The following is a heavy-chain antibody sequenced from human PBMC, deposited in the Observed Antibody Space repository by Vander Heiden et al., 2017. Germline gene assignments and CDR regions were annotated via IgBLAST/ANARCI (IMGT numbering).Heavy chain of an antibody. CDR2: ISSSSSYI. CDR3: ARDYRLRGYSYGLDV. D-gene: IGHD5-18*01. J-gene: IGHJ6*02. CDR1: GFTFSSYS. V-gene: IGHV3-21*01. Sequence: EVQPVESGGGLVKPGGSLRLSCAASGFTFSSYSMNWVRQAAGKGVEWVSSISSSSSYIYYADSVKGRFTISRDNAKNSLYLQMNSLRAEDTAVYYCARDYRLRGYSYGLDVWGQGTTVTVSS.